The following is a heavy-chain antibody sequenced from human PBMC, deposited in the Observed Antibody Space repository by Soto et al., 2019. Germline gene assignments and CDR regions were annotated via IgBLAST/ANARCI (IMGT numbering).Heavy chain of an antibody. CDR2: IIPIFGTA. V-gene: IGHV1-69*13. CDR3: ARSGNRVSVLLWFGELLYFDY. Sequence: ASVKVSCKASGGTFSSYAISWVRQAPGQGLEWMGGIIPIFGTANYAQKFQGRVTITADESTSTAYMELSSLRSEDTAVYYCARSGNRVSVLLWFGELLYFDYWGQGTLVTVSS. J-gene: IGHJ4*02. CDR1: GGTFSSYA. D-gene: IGHD3-10*01.